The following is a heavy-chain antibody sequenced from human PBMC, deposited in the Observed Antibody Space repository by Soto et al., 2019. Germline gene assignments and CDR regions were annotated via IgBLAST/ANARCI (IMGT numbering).Heavy chain of an antibody. V-gene: IGHV4-39*01. CDR1: GGSISSSSYY. CDR3: ARQTGGSPWNWFDT. D-gene: IGHD2-15*01. CDR2: IYYSGST. Sequence: PSETLSLTCTVSGGSISSSSYYWGWIRQPPGKGLEWIGSIYYSGSTYYNPSLKSRVTISVDTSKNQFSLKLSSVTAADTAVYYCARQTGGSPWNWFDTWGQGTLVTVSS. J-gene: IGHJ5*02.